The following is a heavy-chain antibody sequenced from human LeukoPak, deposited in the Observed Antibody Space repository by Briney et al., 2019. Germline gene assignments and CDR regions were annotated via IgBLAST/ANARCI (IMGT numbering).Heavy chain of an antibody. CDR2: INPTGGST. CDR3: ARTAARRFDY. D-gene: IGHD6-6*01. Sequence: ASVKVSCKASGYTFPSYFMHWVRQAPGQGLEWMGIINPTGGSTTYAQKYQGRVTMTRDTSTSTVYMELSSLRSDDTAVYYCARTAARRFDYWGQGTLVTVSS. J-gene: IGHJ4*02. CDR1: GYTFPSYF. V-gene: IGHV1-46*01.